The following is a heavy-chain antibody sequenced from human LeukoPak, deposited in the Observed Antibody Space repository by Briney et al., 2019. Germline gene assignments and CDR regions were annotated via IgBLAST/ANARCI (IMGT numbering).Heavy chain of an antibody. V-gene: IGHV3-30*18. CDR1: GFTFSSYG. CDR3: ANSRPGMAPFDY. Sequence: GGFLRLSCAASGFTFSSYGMHWVRQAPGKGLEWVAVISYDGSNKYYADSVKGRFTISRDNSKNTLYLQMNSLRAEDTAVYYCANSRPGMAPFDYWGQGTLVTVSS. D-gene: IGHD3-10*01. CDR2: ISYDGSNK. J-gene: IGHJ4*02.